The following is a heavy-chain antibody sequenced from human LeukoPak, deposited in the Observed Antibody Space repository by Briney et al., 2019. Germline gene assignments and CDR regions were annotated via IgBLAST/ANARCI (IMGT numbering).Heavy chain of an antibody. Sequence: SETLSLTCSVSGGSIRSYYWSWIRQPPGKGLEWIAYIYYSGSTSYNPSLKSRVTISVDTSKNQFSLKLSSVTAADTAVYYCARLVAYCAGDCLDYWGQGILVTVSS. V-gene: IGHV4-59*08. CDR2: IYYSGST. J-gene: IGHJ4*02. D-gene: IGHD2-21*01. CDR3: ARLVAYCAGDCLDY. CDR1: GGSIRSYY.